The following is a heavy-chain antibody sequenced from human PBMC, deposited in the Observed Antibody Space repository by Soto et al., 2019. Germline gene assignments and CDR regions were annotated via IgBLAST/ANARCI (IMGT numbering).Heavy chain of an antibody. V-gene: IGHV3-23*01. CDR1: GFTFSSYA. D-gene: IGHD4-17*01. J-gene: IGHJ5*02. Sequence: GGSLRLSCAASGFTFSSYAMSWVRQGPGKGLEWVSAISGSGGSTYYADSVKGRFTISRDNSKNTLYLQMNSLRAEDTAVYYCAKDRGVTTVPNWFDPWGQGTLVTVSS. CDR3: AKDRGVTTVPNWFDP. CDR2: ISGSGGST.